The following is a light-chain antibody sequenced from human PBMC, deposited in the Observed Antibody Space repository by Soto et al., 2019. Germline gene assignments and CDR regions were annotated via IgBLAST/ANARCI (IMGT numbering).Light chain of an antibody. CDR2: GAS. Sequence: VMTQSPVTLSVSPGETATLSCKASQNILRTLAWYQQKPGQPPRLLIYGASTRVTGIPARFGGNGSGTEFTLTISSLQSEDFAVYYCHQYNNWPPWTFGQGTKVDIK. J-gene: IGKJ1*01. CDR1: QNILRT. CDR3: HQYNNWPPWT. V-gene: IGKV3D-15*01.